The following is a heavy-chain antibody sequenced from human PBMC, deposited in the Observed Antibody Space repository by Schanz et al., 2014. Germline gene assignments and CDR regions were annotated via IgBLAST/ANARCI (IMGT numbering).Heavy chain of an antibody. D-gene: IGHD1-26*01. CDR3: AKDSRGSSFDMDV. CDR2: IDRDGGHT. CDR1: GFSFDDYT. Sequence: EEQLVESGGGLVQPGRSLRLSCAASGFSFDDYTMHWVRQAPGKGLEWVSLIDRDGGHTYYADSVKGRFTISRDNSKNSLYLQMNSLRTEDTALYYCAKDSRGSSFDMDVWGQGTTVTVSS. V-gene: IGHV3-43*01. J-gene: IGHJ6*02.